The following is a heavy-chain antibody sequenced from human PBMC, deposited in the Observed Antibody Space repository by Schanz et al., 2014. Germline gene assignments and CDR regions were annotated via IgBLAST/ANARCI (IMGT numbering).Heavy chain of an antibody. CDR1: GYTFTSYY. CDR2: INPSSGTT. D-gene: IGHD2-21*02. CDR3: AKDLGVDCGDGCFNWYFDL. J-gene: IGHJ2*01. V-gene: IGHV1-46*01. Sequence: QVQLVQSGAEVKKPGASVKVSCEASGYTFTSYYIHWVRQAPGQGLEWMGKINPSSGTTRIAQNFQGRLTVTRDTSTSTVNMELSSLRSEDTAVYFCAKDLGVDCGDGCFNWYFDLWGRGTLVTVSS.